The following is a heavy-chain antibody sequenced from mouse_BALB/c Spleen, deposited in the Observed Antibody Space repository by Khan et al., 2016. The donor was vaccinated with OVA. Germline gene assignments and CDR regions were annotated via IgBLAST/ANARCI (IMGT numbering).Heavy chain of an antibody. J-gene: IGHJ2*01. CDR1: GLNIKDTY. CDR2: IDPPNGYT. Sequence: EVQLQQSGAELVKSGATVKLSCTASGLNIKDTYMHWLKQWPEQGLEWIGRIDPPNGYTKYNQKFKGKATLTADPSSNTAYLQLRRLTSEDSAVYYRARMARKWGQGTTLTVSS. CDR3: ARMARK. V-gene: IGHV14-3*02.